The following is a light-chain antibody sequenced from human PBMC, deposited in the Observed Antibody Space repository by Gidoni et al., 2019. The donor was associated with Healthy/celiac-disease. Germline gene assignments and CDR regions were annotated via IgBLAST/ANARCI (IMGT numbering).Light chain of an antibody. CDR2: QAS. Sequence: SYALTQPPSVSVSPGQTASITCSGDTLGDKYACWYQQKPGQSPVLVIYQASKRPSAIPERFSCSNSGNTATLTISVTQAMDDADYYCQAFDSSTGVFGGGTKLTVL. CDR3: QAFDSSTGV. J-gene: IGLJ2*01. V-gene: IGLV3-1*01. CDR1: TLGDKY.